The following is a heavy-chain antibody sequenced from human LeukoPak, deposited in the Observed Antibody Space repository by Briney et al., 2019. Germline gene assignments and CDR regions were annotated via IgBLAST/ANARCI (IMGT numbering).Heavy chain of an antibody. V-gene: IGHV3-15*01. Sequence: GGSLRLSCEASGLTFTNTWMTWVRRAPGKGLEWVGRIFRNSDTMQTEYGTPVKGRFTISRDDSKNTVYLEMNSLTTEDTAVYYYGAYIFGFGGDCRGQGTPATVSS. CDR2: IFRNSDTMQT. J-gene: IGHJ4*02. CDR3: GAYIFGFGGDC. CDR1: GLTFTNTW. D-gene: IGHD3-16*01.